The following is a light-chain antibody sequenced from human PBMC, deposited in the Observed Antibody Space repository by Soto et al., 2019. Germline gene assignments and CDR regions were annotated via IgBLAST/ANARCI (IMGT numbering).Light chain of an antibody. CDR1: XXXXGAGYD. J-gene: IGLJ3*02. CDR2: GNR. CDR3: QAYDYSLTASV. V-gene: IGLV1-40*01. Sequence: QRVTISCTGXXXXXGAGYDVHWYQQLPGTAPKLVIYGNRNRPSGVPERFSGSKSGTSASLAITGLQAEDEADYYCQAYDYSLTASVFGGGTKLTVL.